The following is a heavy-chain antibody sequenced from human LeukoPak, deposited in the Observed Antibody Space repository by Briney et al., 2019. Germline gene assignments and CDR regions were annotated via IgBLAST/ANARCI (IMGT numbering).Heavy chain of an antibody. J-gene: IGHJ4*02. Sequence: GGSLRLSCAASGFNASSSYMSWVRQAPGKGLEWVSVIYSGGTTYYADSVKGRFTISRDNSKNTLYLQMNSLRAEDTAVYYCARARVTAYTSMVTAIDYWGQGTLVTVSS. CDR3: ARARVTAYTSMVTAIDY. V-gene: IGHV3-66*01. CDR2: IYSGGTT. D-gene: IGHD5-18*01. CDR1: GFNASSSY.